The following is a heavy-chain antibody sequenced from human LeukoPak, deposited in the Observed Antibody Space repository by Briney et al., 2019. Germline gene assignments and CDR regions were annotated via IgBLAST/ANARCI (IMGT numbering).Heavy chain of an antibody. V-gene: IGHV4-59*01. CDR3: ARDREGSYCSGGSCYSGYFDY. J-gene: IGHJ4*02. CDR1: GGSRSSYY. Sequence: PSETLSLTCTVSGGSRSSYYWSWIRQPPGKGLEWIGYIYYSGTTNYNPSLKSRVTISVDTSNNQFSLKLSSVTAADTAVYYCARDREGSYCSGGSCYSGYFDYWGQGTPVTVSS. CDR2: IYYSGTT. D-gene: IGHD2-15*01.